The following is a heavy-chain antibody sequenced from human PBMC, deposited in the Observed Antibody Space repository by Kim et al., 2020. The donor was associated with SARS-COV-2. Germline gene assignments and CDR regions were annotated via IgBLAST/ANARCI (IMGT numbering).Heavy chain of an antibody. D-gene: IGHD6-19*01. J-gene: IGHJ4*02. CDR2: IWYDGSNK. Sequence: GGSLRLSCAASGFTFSSYGMHWVRQAPGKGLEWVAAIWYDGSNKYYADSVKGRFTISRDNSKNTLYLQMNSLRAEDTAVYYCARSIAVAGTIDYWGQGTLVTVSS. CDR3: ARSIAVAGTIDY. V-gene: IGHV3-33*01. CDR1: GFTFSSYG.